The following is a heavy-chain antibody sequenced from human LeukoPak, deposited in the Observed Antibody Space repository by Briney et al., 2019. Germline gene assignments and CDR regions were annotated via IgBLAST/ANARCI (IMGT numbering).Heavy chain of an antibody. V-gene: IGHV3-30*02. J-gene: IGHJ4*02. CDR1: GFIFSSYG. CDR2: IRYDGSYK. CDR3: AKSGIAVVVPAAISFDL. D-gene: IGHD2-2*01. Sequence: PGGSLRLSCAVSGFIFSSYGMHWVRQAPGKGPEWLAFIRYDGSYKYYSDSVKGRFTTSRDNSKNMLYLQMNSLRDEDTAVYYRAKSGIAVVVPAAISFDLWGQGTLVTVSS.